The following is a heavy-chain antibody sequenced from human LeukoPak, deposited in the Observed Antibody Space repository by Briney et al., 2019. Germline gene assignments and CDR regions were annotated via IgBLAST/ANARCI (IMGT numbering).Heavy chain of an antibody. CDR2: ISSSGSTI. CDR1: GFTFSSYE. CDR3: ASRAGSYSSYYYYMDV. J-gene: IGHJ6*03. Sequence: GGSLRLSCAASGFTFSSYEMNWVRQAPGKGLEWVSYISSSGSTIYYADSVKGRFTISRDNAKNSLYLQMNSLRAEDTAVYYCASRAGSYSSYYYYMDVWGKGTKVTVSS. D-gene: IGHD1-26*01. V-gene: IGHV3-48*03.